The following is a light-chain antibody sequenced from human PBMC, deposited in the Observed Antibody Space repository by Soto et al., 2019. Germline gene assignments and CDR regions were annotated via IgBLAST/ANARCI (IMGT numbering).Light chain of an antibody. CDR2: EVT. Sequence: QSALTQPPSASGSPGQPVTISCTGTSSDVGGYNYVSWYQQHPGKAPKLMIYEVTKRPSGLPDRFSGSKSGNTASLTVSGLQAEDEADYYCSAYSSSTPYVFGTGTKVTVL. CDR3: SAYSSSTPYV. V-gene: IGLV2-8*01. J-gene: IGLJ1*01. CDR1: SSDVGGYNY.